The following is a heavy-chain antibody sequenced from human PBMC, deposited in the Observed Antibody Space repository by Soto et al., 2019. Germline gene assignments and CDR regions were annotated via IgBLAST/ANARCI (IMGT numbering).Heavy chain of an antibody. Sequence: LRLSCAASGFTFSSYAMSWVRQAPGKGLEWVSAISGSGGSTYYADSVKGRFTISRDNSKNTLYLQMNSLSAEDTAVYYCAKGGDDSSYYMDVWGKGTTVTVSS. J-gene: IGHJ6*03. CDR1: GFTFSSYA. D-gene: IGHD3-16*01. CDR2: ISGSGGST. CDR3: AKGGDDSSYYMDV. V-gene: IGHV3-23*01.